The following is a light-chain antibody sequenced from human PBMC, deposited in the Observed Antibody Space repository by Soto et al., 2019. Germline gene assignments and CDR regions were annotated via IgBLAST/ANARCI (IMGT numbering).Light chain of an antibody. CDR1: QSISDT. J-gene: IGKJ1*01. CDR2: GAS. Sequence: EILMTQSPATLSVSPGGRATLSCRASQSISDTLAWYQQKPGQAPRLLIHGASTRATGFPARFSGSGSGTDFTLTISSLQSEDFAVYYCQQYNNWPWTFGQGTKVDIK. V-gene: IGKV3-15*01. CDR3: QQYNNWPWT.